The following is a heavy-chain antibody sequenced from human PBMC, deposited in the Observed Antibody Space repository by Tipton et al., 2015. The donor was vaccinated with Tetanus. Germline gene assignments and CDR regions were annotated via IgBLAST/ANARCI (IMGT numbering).Heavy chain of an antibody. CDR3: ARGPFSTTTAFAHFDP. V-gene: IGHV4-59*12. CDR2: VHYSGST. J-gene: IGHJ5*02. CDR1: GGSISSYY. Sequence: TLSLTCTVSGGSISSYYWTWIRQPPGRGLEWIGYVHYSGSTNYSPSLRSRLTISLDTSKNQFSLILSSVIAADTAVYYCARGPFSTTTAFAHFDPWGQGTLVTVSS. D-gene: IGHD1-26*01.